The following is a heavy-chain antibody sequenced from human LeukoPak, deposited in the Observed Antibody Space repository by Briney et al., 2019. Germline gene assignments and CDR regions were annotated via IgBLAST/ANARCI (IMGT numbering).Heavy chain of an antibody. CDR2: IYYSGST. Sequence: SETLSLTCAVYGGSFSGYYWSWIRQPPGKGLEWIGYIYYSGSTNYNPSLKSRVTISVDTSKNQFSLKVSSVTAADTAVYYCARDSPTAYCSGGTCYFDYWGQGTLVTVSS. D-gene: IGHD2-15*01. CDR3: ARDSPTAYCSGGTCYFDY. J-gene: IGHJ4*02. CDR1: GGSFSGYY. V-gene: IGHV4-59*12.